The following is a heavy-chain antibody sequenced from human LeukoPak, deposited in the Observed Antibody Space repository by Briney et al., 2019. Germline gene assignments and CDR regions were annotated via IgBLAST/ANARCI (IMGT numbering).Heavy chain of an antibody. V-gene: IGHV4-4*07. CDR3: ASSPRIASYMDV. CDR1: GGSISSYY. J-gene: IGHJ6*03. CDR2: IYTSGST. Sequence: SETLSLTCTVSGGSISSYYWSWIRQPAGKGLEWIGRIYTSGSTNYNPSLKSRVTMSVDTSKNQFSLKLSSVTAADTAVYYCASSPRIASYMDVWGKGTTVTASS. D-gene: IGHD2-21*01.